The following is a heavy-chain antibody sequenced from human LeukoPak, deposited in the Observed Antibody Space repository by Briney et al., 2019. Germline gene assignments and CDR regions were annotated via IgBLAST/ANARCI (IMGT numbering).Heavy chain of an antibody. V-gene: IGHV3-21*01. CDR1: GYTFSSFS. CDR2: ISVRSNYI. J-gene: IGHJ4*02. CDR3: ARLRRNSDSSGYYYYYDY. Sequence: GESLKISCVASGYTFSSFSINWVRQAPGKGLEWVSSISVRSNYIYYADSVRGRFSISRDDATNSLYLQMDSLRGDDTAVYYCARLRRNSDSSGYYYYYDYWGQGTLVTVSS. D-gene: IGHD3-22*01.